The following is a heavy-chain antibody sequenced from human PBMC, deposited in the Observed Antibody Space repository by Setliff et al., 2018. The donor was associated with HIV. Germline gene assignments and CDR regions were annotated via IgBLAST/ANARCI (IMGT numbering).Heavy chain of an antibody. CDR2: IYSSGST. V-gene: IGHV4-59*12. CDR1: GGSISRDY. D-gene: IGHD4-17*01. J-gene: IGHJ6*03. CDR3: ARGPSLTTVTTRGDYMDV. Sequence: SETLSLTCTVSGGSISRDYWSWIRQSPGKGLEWIGYIYSSGSTNYNPSFKSRVTISLDTSKNTLYLHMNSLRTEDTAVYYCARGPSLTTVTTRGDYMDVWGKGTTVTSP.